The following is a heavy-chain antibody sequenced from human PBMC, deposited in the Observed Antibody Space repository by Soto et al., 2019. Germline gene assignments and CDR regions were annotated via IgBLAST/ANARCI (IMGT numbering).Heavy chain of an antibody. CDR1: GGTFISYA. CDR2: IIPISDTT. D-gene: IGHD2-2*01. J-gene: IGHJ6*02. V-gene: IGHV1-69*01. CDR3: ARSQGSSTSLDIYYYYYYGMDV. Sequence: QVQLVQSGAEVKKPGSSVKVSCKASGGTFISYAISWVRQAPGQGLEWMGGIIPISDTTNYAQKFQGRVKTTADESTSTAYMELSSLRSEDTAVYYCARSQGSSTSLDIYYYYYYGMDVWGQGTTVTVSS.